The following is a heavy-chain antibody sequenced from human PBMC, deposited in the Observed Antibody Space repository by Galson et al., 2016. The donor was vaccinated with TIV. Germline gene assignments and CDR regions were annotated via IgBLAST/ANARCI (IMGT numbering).Heavy chain of an antibody. CDR2: IIPIHGIS. V-gene: IGHV1-69*10. J-gene: IGHJ4*02. CDR3: ARTFSCGGDCYFFDY. CDR1: GDTFRTYT. D-gene: IGHD2-21*02. Sequence: SVKVSCKASGDTFRTYTISWVRQAPGQGLEWMGGIIPIHGISNHAQKFQGRVTISADERTSTVYMVLSSLRPEDTAVYYCARTFSCGGDCYFFDYWGQGTLVTVSS.